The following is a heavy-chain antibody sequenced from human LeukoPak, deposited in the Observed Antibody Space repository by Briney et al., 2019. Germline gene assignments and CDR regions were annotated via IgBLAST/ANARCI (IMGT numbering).Heavy chain of an antibody. J-gene: IGHJ1*01. CDR2: INPNSGGT. CDR3: ARGYPLSTTAAGTYFQH. Sequence: ASVKVSCKASGYTFSGYYMHWVRQAPGQGLEWMGSINPNSGGTNYAQKFQGRVTMTRDTSISTAYMELSRLRSDDTAVYYCARGYPLSTTAAGTYFQHWGQGTLVTVSS. CDR1: GYTFSGYY. D-gene: IGHD6-13*01. V-gene: IGHV1-2*02.